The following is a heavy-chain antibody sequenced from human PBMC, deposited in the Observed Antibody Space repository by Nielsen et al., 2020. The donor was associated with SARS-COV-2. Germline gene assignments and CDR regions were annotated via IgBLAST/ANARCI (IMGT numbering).Heavy chain of an antibody. CDR1: GGSISSYY. CDR2: IYYSGST. CDR3: AREGHVDTAMVNVY. J-gene: IGHJ4*02. Sequence: SETLSLTCTVSGGSISSYYWSWIRQPPGKGLECIGYIYYSGSTNYNPSLKSRVTISVDTSKNQFSLKLSSVTAADTAVYYCAREGHVDTAMVNVYWGQGTLVTVSS. V-gene: IGHV4-59*01. D-gene: IGHD5-18*01.